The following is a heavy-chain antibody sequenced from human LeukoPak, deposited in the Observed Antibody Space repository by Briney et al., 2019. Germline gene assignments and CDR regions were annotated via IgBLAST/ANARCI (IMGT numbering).Heavy chain of an antibody. Sequence: GASVKVSCKASGYTFTSYGISWVRQAPGQGLEWMGWISAYNGNTNYAQKLQGRDTMTTDTSTSTAYMELRSLRSDDTAVYYCARDAADIVVVPALQHYYFDYWGQGTLVTVSS. J-gene: IGHJ4*02. V-gene: IGHV1-18*01. CDR1: GYTFTSYG. D-gene: IGHD2-2*01. CDR2: ISAYNGNT. CDR3: ARDAADIVVVPALQHYYFDY.